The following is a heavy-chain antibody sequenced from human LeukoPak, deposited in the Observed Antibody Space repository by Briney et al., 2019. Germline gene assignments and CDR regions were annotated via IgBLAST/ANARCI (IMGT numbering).Heavy chain of an antibody. CDR1: GGSVSSGDYY. CDR3: ARVGARGYCSGGSCFYY. D-gene: IGHD2-15*01. CDR2: IYYSGST. V-gene: IGHV4-30-4*01. J-gene: IGHJ4*02. Sequence: SETLSLTCTVSGGSVSSGDYYWSWIRQPPGKGLEWIGYIYYSGSTYYNPSLKSRVTISVDTSKNQFSLKLSSVTAADTAVYYCARVGARGYCSGGSCFYYWGQGTLVTVSS.